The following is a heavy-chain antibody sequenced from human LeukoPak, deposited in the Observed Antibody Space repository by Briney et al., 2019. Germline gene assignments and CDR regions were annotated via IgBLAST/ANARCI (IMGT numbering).Heavy chain of an antibody. D-gene: IGHD2-2*02. CDR1: GFTVSSNY. J-gene: IGHJ3*02. CDR3: ARGQTIRGGAFDI. Sequence: GGSLRLSCAASGFTVSSNYMSWVRQAPGKGLEWVSVIYSGGSTYYADSVKGRFTISRDNSKNTLYLQMNSLRAEDTAVYYCARGQTIRGGAFDIWGQGTMVTVSS. CDR2: IYSGGST. V-gene: IGHV3-66*01.